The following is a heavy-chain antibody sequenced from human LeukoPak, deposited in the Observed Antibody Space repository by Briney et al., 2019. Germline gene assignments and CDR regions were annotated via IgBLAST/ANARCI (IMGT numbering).Heavy chain of an antibody. Sequence: GGSLRLSCAAPGYTFSSYWMHWVRQAPGKGLVWVSRINTDGSSTSYADSVKGRFTISRDNAKNTLYLQMNSLRAEDTAVYYCAKPITIFDLGGAFDIWGQGTMVTVSS. D-gene: IGHD3-3*01. CDR3: AKPITIFDLGGAFDI. CDR2: INTDGSST. J-gene: IGHJ3*02. V-gene: IGHV3-74*01. CDR1: GYTFSSYW.